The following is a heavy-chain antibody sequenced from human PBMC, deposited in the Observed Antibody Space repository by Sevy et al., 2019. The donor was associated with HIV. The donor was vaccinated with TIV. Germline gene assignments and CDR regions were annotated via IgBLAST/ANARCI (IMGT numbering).Heavy chain of an antibody. CDR3: AREFTGWDLHLDY. V-gene: IGHV3-30-3*01. Sequence: GGSLRLSCVASGFAFSIHAMHWVRQAPDKGLEWVAVISYDGTNKNYADSVKDRFTISRDNSKNTLYLQMNSLRADDTAVYYCAREFTGWDLHLDYWGQGTLVTVSS. D-gene: IGHD1-26*01. J-gene: IGHJ4*02. CDR2: ISYDGTNK. CDR1: GFAFSIHA.